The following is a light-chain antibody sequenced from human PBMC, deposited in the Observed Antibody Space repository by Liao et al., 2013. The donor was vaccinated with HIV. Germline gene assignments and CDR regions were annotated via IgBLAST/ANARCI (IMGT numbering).Light chain of an antibody. CDR2: YDS. J-gene: IGLJ2*01. Sequence: SYELTLPPSVSVAPGKTARSICGGNNIASKSVHRSQQKTGQAPVMVIYYDSDRPSGIPERFSGSNSGNTATLTISRVEAGDEADYYCQAWDSNTVVFGGGTKLTVL. CDR3: QAWDSNTVV. V-gene: IGLV3-21*01. CDR1: NIASKS.